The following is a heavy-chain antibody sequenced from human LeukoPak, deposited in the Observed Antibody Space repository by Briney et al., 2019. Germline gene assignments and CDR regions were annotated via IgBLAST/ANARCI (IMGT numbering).Heavy chain of an antibody. CDR3: ARGPRFGELLWHWFDP. CDR2: IYHSGST. D-gene: IGHD3-10*01. Sequence: SETLSLTCAVSGGSISSSNWWSWVRQPPGKGLEWIGEIYHSGSTNYNPPLKSRVTISEDTSKNQFSLKLRSVTAADTAVYYCARGPRFGELLWHWFDPWGQGTLVTVSS. CDR1: GGSISSSNW. V-gene: IGHV4-4*02. J-gene: IGHJ5*02.